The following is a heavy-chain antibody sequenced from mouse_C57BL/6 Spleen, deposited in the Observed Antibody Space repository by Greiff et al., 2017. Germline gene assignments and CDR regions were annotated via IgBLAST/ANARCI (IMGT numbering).Heavy chain of an antibody. J-gene: IGHJ4*01. V-gene: IGHV1-69*01. Sequence: VQLQQPGAELVMPGASVKLSCKASGYTFTSYWMHWVKQRPGQGLEWIGELDPSDSYTNSNQTFKGKSPLTVDKSSSTAYMQLSSLTSEDSAVYYCARSGTMVKGYAMDYWGQGTSVTVSS. CDR1: GYTFTSYW. CDR3: ARSGTMVKGYAMDY. CDR2: LDPSDSYT. D-gene: IGHD2-2*01.